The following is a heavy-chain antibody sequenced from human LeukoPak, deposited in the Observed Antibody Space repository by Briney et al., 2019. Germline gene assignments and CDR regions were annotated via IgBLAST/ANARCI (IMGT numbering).Heavy chain of an antibody. CDR2: ISTYNGNT. CDR3: ARAERGYDILTGYSKYYFDY. Sequence: GASVKVSCKASGYTFTSYGISWVRQAPGQGLEWMGWISTYNGNTNYAQKLQGRVTMTTDTSTSTAYMELRSLRSDDTAVYYYARAERGYDILTGYSKYYFDYWGQGTLVIVSS. D-gene: IGHD3-9*01. V-gene: IGHV1-18*01. J-gene: IGHJ4*02. CDR1: GYTFTSYG.